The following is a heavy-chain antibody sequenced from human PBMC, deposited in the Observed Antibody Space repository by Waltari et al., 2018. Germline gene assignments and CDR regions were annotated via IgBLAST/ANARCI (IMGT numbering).Heavy chain of an antibody. V-gene: IGHV1-2*02. CDR1: GYTFTGYY. D-gene: IGHD2-15*01. J-gene: IGHJ5*02. CDR2: INPNSGGT. CDR3: ARVLYCSGGSCYWAFDP. Sequence: QVQLVQSGAEVKKPGASVKVSCKASGYTFTGYYMHWVRQAPGQGLEWMGWINPNSGGTNYAQKFQGRVTMTRDTSISTAYMELSKLRSDDTAVYYCARVLYCSGGSCYWAFDPWGQGTLVTVSS.